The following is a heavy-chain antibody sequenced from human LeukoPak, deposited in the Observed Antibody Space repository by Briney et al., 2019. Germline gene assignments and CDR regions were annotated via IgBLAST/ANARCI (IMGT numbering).Heavy chain of an antibody. CDR1: GFTFSSYS. J-gene: IGHJ4*02. CDR3: ARAGDCSGGSCYSDDY. Sequence: GGSLRLSCAASGFTFSSYSMNWVRQAPGKGLGWVSSISSSSSYIYYADSVKGRFTISRDNAKNSLYLQMNSLRAEDTAVYYCARAGDCSGGSCYSDDYWGQGTLVTVSS. V-gene: IGHV3-21*01. D-gene: IGHD2-15*01. CDR2: ISSSSSYI.